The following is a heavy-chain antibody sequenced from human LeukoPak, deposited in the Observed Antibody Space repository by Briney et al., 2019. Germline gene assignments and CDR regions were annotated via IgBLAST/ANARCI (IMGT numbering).Heavy chain of an antibody. J-gene: IGHJ4*02. D-gene: IGHD3-16*02. CDR2: ISGSGGST. CDR3: AKDGRLRLGELSLPFFDY. Sequence: GGSLRLSCAASGFTFSSYAMSWARQAPGKGLEWVSAISGSGGSTYYADSVKGRFTISRDNSKNTLYLQMNSLRAEDTAVYYCAKDGRLRLGELSLPFFDYWGQGTLVTVSS. CDR1: GFTFSSYA. V-gene: IGHV3-23*01.